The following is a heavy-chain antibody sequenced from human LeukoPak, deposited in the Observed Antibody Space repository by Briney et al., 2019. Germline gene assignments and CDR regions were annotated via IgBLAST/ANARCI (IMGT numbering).Heavy chain of an antibody. D-gene: IGHD3-10*02. CDR3: AELGITMIGGV. V-gene: IGHV3-48*03. J-gene: IGHJ6*04. CDR2: ISSSGSTI. CDR1: GFTFSSYE. Sequence: GGSLRLSCAASGFTFSSYEMNWVRRAPGEGLEWVSYISSSGSTIYYADSVKGRFTISRDNAKNSLYLQMNSLRAEDTAVYYCAELGITMIGGVWGKGTTVTISS.